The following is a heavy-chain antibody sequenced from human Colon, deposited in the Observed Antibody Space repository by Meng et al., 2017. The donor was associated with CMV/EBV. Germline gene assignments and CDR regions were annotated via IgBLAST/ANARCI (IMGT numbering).Heavy chain of an antibody. Sequence: ASVKVSCKASGYTFTGYYIHWVRQAPGQGLEWMGWINPNSGGTNYAQKFQGWVTMTRDTSINTAYMELSRLRSDDTAVYYCATAGYCSSTSCQNSGGGYFDYWGQGTLVTVSS. CDR1: GYTFTGYY. D-gene: IGHD2-2*01. CDR3: ATAGYCSSTSCQNSGGGYFDY. CDR2: INPNSGGT. J-gene: IGHJ4*02. V-gene: IGHV1-2*04.